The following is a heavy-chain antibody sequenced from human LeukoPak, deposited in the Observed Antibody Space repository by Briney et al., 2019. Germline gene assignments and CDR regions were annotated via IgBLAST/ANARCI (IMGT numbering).Heavy chain of an antibody. CDR2: IYHSGST. CDR1: GYSISSGYC. V-gene: IGHV4-38-2*02. J-gene: IGHJ4*02. Sequence: SETLSLTCTVSGYSISSGYCWGWIRQPPGKGLEWIGSIYHSGSTYYNPSLKSRVTISVDTSKNQFSLKLSSVTAADTAVYYCASRRGNFDYWGQGTLVTVSS. CDR3: ASRRGNFDY. D-gene: IGHD3-16*01.